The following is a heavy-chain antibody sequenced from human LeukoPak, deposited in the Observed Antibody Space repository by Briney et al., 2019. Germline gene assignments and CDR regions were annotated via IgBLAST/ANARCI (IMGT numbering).Heavy chain of an antibody. CDR3: ARDSSSFSWFDP. CDR2: INHSGST. Sequence: SETLSLTCAVYVGSFSGYYWSWIRQPPGKGLEWFGEINHSGSTNYNPSLKSRVTISVDPSKNQFSLKLSSVTAEDTAVYYCARDSSSFSWFDPWGQGTLVTVSS. J-gene: IGHJ5*02. V-gene: IGHV4-34*01. CDR1: VGSFSGYY. D-gene: IGHD6-13*01.